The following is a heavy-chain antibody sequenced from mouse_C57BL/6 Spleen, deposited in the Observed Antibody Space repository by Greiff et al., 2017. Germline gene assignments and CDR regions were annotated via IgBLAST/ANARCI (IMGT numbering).Heavy chain of an antibody. V-gene: IGHV1-62-2*01. CDR1: GYTFTEYT. Sequence: QVQLKQSGAELVKPGASVKLSCKASGYTFTEYTIHWVKQRSGQGLEWIGWFYPGSGSIKYNEKFKDKATLTADKSSSTVYMELSRLTSEDSAVXFCARHEEGGYDYLAWFAYWGQGTLVTVSA. CDR2: FYPGSGSI. D-gene: IGHD2-4*01. J-gene: IGHJ3*01. CDR3: ARHEEGGYDYLAWFAY.